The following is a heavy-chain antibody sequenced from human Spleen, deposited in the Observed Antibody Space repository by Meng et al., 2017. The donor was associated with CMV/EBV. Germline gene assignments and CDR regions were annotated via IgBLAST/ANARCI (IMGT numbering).Heavy chain of an antibody. CDR3: AKVRVSSATNIYYYYGLDV. CDR2: ISDDESYK. D-gene: IGHD2-2*01. CDR1: GFTFSNYA. V-gene: IGHV3-33*03. Sequence: GESLRLSCKASGFTFSNYAMHWVRQAPGKGLEWVALISDDESYKYYADSVKGRFTVARDNSKSTMHLRMNSLRAEDTAVYYCAKVRVSSATNIYYYYGLDVWGQGTTVTVSS. J-gene: IGHJ6*02.